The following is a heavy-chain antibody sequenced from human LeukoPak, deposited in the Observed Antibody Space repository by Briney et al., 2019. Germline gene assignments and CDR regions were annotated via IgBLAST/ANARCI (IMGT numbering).Heavy chain of an antibody. D-gene: IGHD3-22*01. Sequence: GASVKVSCRASGYTFTTYGISWVRQAPGQGLEWMGWVSAYNVNTKYAQKFQGRATVSTDTSTSTAYMELRSLRSDDSAVYYCAKDYYGSSGEGPFDYWGQGTLVTVSS. CDR2: VSAYNVNT. J-gene: IGHJ4*02. V-gene: IGHV1-18*01. CDR1: GYTFTTYG. CDR3: AKDYYGSSGEGPFDY.